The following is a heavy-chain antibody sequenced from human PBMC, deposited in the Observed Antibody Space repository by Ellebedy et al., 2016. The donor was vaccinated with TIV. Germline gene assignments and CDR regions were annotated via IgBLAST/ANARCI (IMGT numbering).Heavy chain of an antibody. J-gene: IGHJ3*01. CDR1: GFTFGDYA. Sequence: GGSLRLSXTASGFTFGDYAMNWFRQAPGKGLEWVSFIGSKANGGTTEYAASVKGRFTISRDDSKSIAYLQMNSLKTEDTAVYYCTRWKWDDYVWGSDRLDAFDFWGQGTVVIVSS. CDR2: IGSKANGGTT. D-gene: IGHD3-16*02. CDR3: TRWKWDDYVWGSDRLDAFDF. V-gene: IGHV3-49*03.